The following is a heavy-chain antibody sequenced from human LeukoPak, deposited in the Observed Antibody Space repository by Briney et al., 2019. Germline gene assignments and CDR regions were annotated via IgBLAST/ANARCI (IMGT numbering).Heavy chain of an antibody. V-gene: IGHV3-73*01. CDR2: IRSKANSYAT. D-gene: IGHD1-26*01. J-gene: IGHJ6*02. CDR3: TRRWELPGKHYYYGMDV. CDR1: GFTFSGSA. Sequence: PGGSLRLSCAASGFTFSGSAMHWVRQASGKGLEWVGRIRSKANSYATAYAASVKGRFTISRDDSKNTAYLQMNSLKTEDTAVYYCTRRWELPGKHYYYGMDVWGQGTTVTVSS.